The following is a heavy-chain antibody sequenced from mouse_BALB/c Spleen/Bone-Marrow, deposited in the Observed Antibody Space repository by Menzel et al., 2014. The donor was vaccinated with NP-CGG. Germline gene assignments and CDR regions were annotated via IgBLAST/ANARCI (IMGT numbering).Heavy chain of an antibody. J-gene: IGHJ4*01. CDR2: IYPGDGDT. CDR3: ASVYDYGRGYAMDY. V-gene: IGHV1-80*01. Sequence: QVQLQQSGAELVRPGSSVKISCKASGYAFSNYGMNWVKQRPGQGLEWIGQIYPGDGDTNYSGKFKGRVTLTADKSSSTAYMQLSSLTSEDSAVYFCASVYDYGRGYAMDYWGQGTSVTVSS. CDR1: GYAFSNYG. D-gene: IGHD2-4*01.